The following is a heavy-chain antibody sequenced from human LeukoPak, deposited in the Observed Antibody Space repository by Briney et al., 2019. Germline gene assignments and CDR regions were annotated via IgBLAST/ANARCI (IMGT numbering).Heavy chain of an antibody. CDR2: ISWNSGSI. CDR1: GFTFDDYA. J-gene: IGHJ4*02. CDR3: AKDIGSSV. V-gene: IGHV3-9*01. Sequence: PGGSLRLSCAASGFTFDDYAMHWVRQAPGKGLEWVSGISWNSGSIGYADSVKGRFTISRDNAKNSLYLQMNSLRAEDTALYYCAKDIGSSVWGQGTLVTVSS. D-gene: IGHD3-10*01.